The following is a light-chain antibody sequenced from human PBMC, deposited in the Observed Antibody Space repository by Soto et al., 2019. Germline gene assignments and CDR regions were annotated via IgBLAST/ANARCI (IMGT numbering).Light chain of an antibody. Sequence: DIQMTQSPSTLSASVGDRVTITCRASQSISSWLAWYQQKPGKAPKLLIYKASSLESGVPSRFSGSGSGTEFTLTISSLQPDDFATYYCQQYNSYSPLWTFGQGTKV. V-gene: IGKV1-5*03. CDR1: QSISSW. J-gene: IGKJ1*01. CDR2: KAS. CDR3: QQYNSYSPLWT.